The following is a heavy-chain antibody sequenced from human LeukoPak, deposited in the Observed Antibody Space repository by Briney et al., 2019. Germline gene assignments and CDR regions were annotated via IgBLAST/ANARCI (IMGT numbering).Heavy chain of an antibody. V-gene: IGHV4-34*01. J-gene: IGHJ4*02. Sequence: SETLSLTCAVYGGSFSGYYWSWIRQPPGKGLEWIGEINHSGSTNYNPSLKSRVTISVDTSKNQFSLKLSSVTAADTAVYYCARNPHLGYDSSGYYFQVGYFDYWGQGTLVTVSS. CDR1: GGSFSGYY. CDR3: ARNPHLGYDSSGYYFQVGYFDY. CDR2: INHSGST. D-gene: IGHD3-22*01.